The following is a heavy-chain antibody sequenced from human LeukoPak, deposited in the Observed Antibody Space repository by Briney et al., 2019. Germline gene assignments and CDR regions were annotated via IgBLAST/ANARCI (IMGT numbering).Heavy chain of an antibody. D-gene: IGHD3-16*01. CDR2: IYSGGST. V-gene: IGHV3-66*01. Sequence: EWVSVIYSGGSTYYADSVKGRFTISRDNSKNTLYLQMNSLRAEDTAVYYCARDGGVNGMDVWGQGTTVTVSS. J-gene: IGHJ6*02. CDR3: ARDGGVNGMDV.